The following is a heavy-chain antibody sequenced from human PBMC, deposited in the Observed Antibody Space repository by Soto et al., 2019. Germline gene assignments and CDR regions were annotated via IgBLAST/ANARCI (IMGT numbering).Heavy chain of an antibody. Sequence: GCSLRLSCAASGFTFSSYWMSGVRQATGKGLEWVANIKQDGSEKYYVDSVKGRFTISRDNAKNSLYLQMNSLRAEDTAVYYCARDPNIVLVPAALRSYYYYYGMDVWGQGTTVTVSS. J-gene: IGHJ6*02. CDR2: IKQDGSEK. V-gene: IGHV3-7*01. D-gene: IGHD2-2*01. CDR3: ARDPNIVLVPAALRSYYYYYGMDV. CDR1: GFTFSSYW.